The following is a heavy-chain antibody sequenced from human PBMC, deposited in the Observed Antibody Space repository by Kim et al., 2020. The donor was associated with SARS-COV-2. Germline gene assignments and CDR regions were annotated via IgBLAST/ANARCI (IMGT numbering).Heavy chain of an antibody. CDR1: GGSISSFIW. D-gene: IGHD3-16*02. Sequence: SETLSLTCTVSGGSISSFIWWSWVRQPPGQGLEWIGGIYHSGSTSYNPSLKSRVTMSLDKSKNQFSLRLTSLTAADTAVYSCARVAARSLIFHPWGQGTL. V-gene: IGHV4-4*02. CDR2: IYHSGST. J-gene: IGHJ5*02. CDR3: ARVAARSLIFHP.